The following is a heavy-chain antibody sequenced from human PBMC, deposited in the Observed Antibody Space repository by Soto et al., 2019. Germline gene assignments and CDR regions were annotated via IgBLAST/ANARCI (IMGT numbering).Heavy chain of an antibody. D-gene: IGHD3-10*01. CDR3: ARSGTGWFGELFQIPNYYYYYYMDV. V-gene: IGHV4-39*01. CDR2: IYYSGST. Sequence: SETLSLTCTVSGGSISSSSYYWGWIRQPPGKGLEWIGSIYYSGSTYYNPSLKSRVTISVDTSKNQFSLKLSSVTAADAAVYYCARSGTGWFGELFQIPNYYYYYYMDVWGKGTTVTVSS. CDR1: GGSISSSSYY. J-gene: IGHJ6*03.